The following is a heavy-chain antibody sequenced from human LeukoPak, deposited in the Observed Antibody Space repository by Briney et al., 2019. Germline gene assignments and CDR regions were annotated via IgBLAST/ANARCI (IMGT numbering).Heavy chain of an antibody. Sequence: GGSLRLSCAASGFTFSSYAMSWVRQAPGKGLEWVSAISGSGGSTYYADSVKGRFTISRDNAKNSLYLQMNSLRAEDTAVYYCARETYYDILTGYSGGVFDYWGQGTLVTVSS. J-gene: IGHJ4*02. CDR3: ARETYYDILTGYSGGVFDY. CDR1: GFTFSSYA. V-gene: IGHV3-23*01. D-gene: IGHD3-9*01. CDR2: ISGSGGST.